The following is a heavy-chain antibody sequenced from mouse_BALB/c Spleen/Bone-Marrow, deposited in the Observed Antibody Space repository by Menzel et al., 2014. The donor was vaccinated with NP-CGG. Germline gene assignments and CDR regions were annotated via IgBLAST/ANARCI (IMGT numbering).Heavy chain of an antibody. CDR3: ARLGYYGAMEY. V-gene: IGHV4-1*02. D-gene: IGHD1-1*01. CDR2: INPDSRTI. J-gene: IGHJ4*01. CDR1: GFDFSRLW. Sequence: EVQRVESGGGLVQPGGSLKLSRAASGFDFSRLWMSWVRQAPGKGLEWIGEINPDSRTINYTPSLKDKFIISRDNAKNTLYLQVSKVRSEDTALYYCARLGYYGAMEYWGQGTSVTVSS.